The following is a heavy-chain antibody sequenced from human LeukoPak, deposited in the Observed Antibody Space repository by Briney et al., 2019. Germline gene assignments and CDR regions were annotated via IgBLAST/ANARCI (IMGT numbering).Heavy chain of an antibody. CDR2: IDPGDSFT. D-gene: IGHD2-8*02. J-gene: IGHJ4*02. Sequence: GESLKISCKGSGYSFSSYWIGWVRQMPGKGLEGMGRIDPGDSFTKYRPSLEGRVTISVDKSLSTVYLQWSSLKASDTAIYYCARDGGGVSSWVSHWGQGTLVTVSS. CDR3: ARDGGGVSSWVSH. CDR1: GYSFSSYW. V-gene: IGHV5-10-1*01.